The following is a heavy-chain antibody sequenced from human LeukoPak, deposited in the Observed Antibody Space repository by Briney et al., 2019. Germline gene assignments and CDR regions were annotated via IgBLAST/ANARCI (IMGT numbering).Heavy chain of an antibody. CDR1: GGSISSSSYY. J-gene: IGHJ4*02. V-gene: IGHV4-39*07. CDR2: IYYSGST. Sequence: SETLSLTCTVSGGSISSSSYYWGWIRQPPGKGLEWIGSIYYSGSTYYNPSLKSRVTISVDTSKNQFSLKLSSVTAADTAVYYCAREGGGSGSYYNGNWGQGTLVTVSS. D-gene: IGHD3-10*01. CDR3: AREGGGSGSYYNGN.